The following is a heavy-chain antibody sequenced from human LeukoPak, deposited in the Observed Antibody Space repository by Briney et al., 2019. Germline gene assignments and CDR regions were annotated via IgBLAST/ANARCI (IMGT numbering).Heavy chain of an antibody. D-gene: IGHD3-22*01. J-gene: IGHJ6*02. Sequence: PGGSLRLSCAASGFTFSSYAMSWVRQAPGKGLEWVSAISGSGGSTYYADSVKGRFTISRDNSKNTLYLQMNSLRAEDTAVYYCAKDKGPIYHDSRPYYYGMDVWGQGTTVTVSS. CDR1: GFTFSSYA. V-gene: IGHV3-23*01. CDR2: ISGSGGST. CDR3: AKDKGPIYHDSRPYYYGMDV.